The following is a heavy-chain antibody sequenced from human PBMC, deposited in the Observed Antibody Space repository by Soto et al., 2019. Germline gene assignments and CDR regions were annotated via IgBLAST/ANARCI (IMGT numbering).Heavy chain of an antibody. V-gene: IGHV1-2*02. Sequence: ASAKVSCESCGGSLRIYAISWVRQAPGQGLEWMGGINPNSGGTNYAQKFQGRVTMTRDTSISTAYMELSRLRSDDTAVYYCARENEPWGQGTTVTVSS. J-gene: IGHJ6*02. CDR2: INPNSGGT. D-gene: IGHD1-1*01. CDR1: GGSLRIYA. CDR3: ARENEP.